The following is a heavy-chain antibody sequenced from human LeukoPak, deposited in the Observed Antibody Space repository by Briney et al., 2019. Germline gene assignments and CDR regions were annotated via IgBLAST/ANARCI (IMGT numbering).Heavy chain of an antibody. V-gene: IGHV3-23*01. Sequence: GGSLRLSCAASGFTFSTYAMSWVRQAPGKGLEWVSAISGSGGSTNYADSVKGRVTVSRDNSKNTLYLQMNSLRAEDTAVYYCAKTLIYGSGSYYGPPSYYYYGMDVWGQGTTVTVSS. CDR1: GFTFSTYA. J-gene: IGHJ6*02. D-gene: IGHD3-10*01. CDR3: AKTLIYGSGSYYGPPSYYYYGMDV. CDR2: ISGSGGST.